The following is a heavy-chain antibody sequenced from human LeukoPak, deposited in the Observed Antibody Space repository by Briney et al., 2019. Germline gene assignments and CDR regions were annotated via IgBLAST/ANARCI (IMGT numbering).Heavy chain of an antibody. Sequence: ASVKVSCKASGYTFTGYYMHWVRQAPGQGLEWMGWINPNSGGTNYAQKFQGRVTMTRDTSISTAYMELSRLRSDDTAVYYCARNSGSYFFQDYWGQGTLVTVSS. CDR2: INPNSGGT. CDR3: ARNSGSYFFQDY. CDR1: GYTFTGYY. V-gene: IGHV1-2*02. J-gene: IGHJ4*02. D-gene: IGHD1-26*01.